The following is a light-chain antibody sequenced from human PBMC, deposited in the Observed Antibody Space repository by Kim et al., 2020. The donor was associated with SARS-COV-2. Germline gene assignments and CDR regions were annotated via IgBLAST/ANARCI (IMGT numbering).Light chain of an antibody. V-gene: IGKV1-5*03. Sequence: DIEMTQSPSTLSASVGDRVTITCRASQSIGTWLAWHQKKPGKAPKLLIYKASALDGGVSSRFSGSGSGTEFTLTISSLQPDDIATFYFQQYDRFPVTFGQGTRLEIK. J-gene: IGKJ5*01. CDR1: QSIGTW. CDR3: QQYDRFPVT. CDR2: KAS.